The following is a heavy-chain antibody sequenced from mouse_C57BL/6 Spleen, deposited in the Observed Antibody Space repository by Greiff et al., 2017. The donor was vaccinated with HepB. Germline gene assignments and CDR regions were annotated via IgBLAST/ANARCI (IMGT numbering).Heavy chain of an antibody. Sequence: QVQLQQPGAELVKPGASVKLSCKASGYTFTSYWMQWVKQRPGQGLEWIGEIDPSDSYTNYNQKFKGKATLTVDTSSSTAYMQLSSLTSEDSAVYYCVYDRFAYWGQGTLVTVSA. D-gene: IGHD2-14*01. V-gene: IGHV1-50*01. CDR2: IDPSDSYT. CDR1: GYTFTSYW. CDR3: VYDRFAY. J-gene: IGHJ3*01.